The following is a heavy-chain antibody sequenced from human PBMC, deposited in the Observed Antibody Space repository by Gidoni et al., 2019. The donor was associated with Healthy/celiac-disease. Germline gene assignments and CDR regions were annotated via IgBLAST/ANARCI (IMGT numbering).Heavy chain of an antibody. CDR3: ARERGGRRDGYNAALAGWYAY. V-gene: IGHV4-34*01. J-gene: IGHJ4*02. CDR1: GGSFSGYY. CDR2: INHSGST. Sequence: QVQLQQWGAGLLKPSETLSLTCAVYGGSFSGYYWSWIRQPPGKGREWIGEINHSGSTNYNPSLKSRVTISVDTSKNQFSLKLSSVTAADTAVYYCARERGGRRDGYNAALAGWYAYWGQGTLVTVSS. D-gene: IGHD2-15*01.